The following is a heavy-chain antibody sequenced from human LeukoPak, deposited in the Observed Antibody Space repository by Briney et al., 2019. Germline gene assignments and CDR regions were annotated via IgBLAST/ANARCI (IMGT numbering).Heavy chain of an antibody. V-gene: IGHV1-69*05. D-gene: IGHD2-15*01. CDR2: IIPIFGTA. CDR1: GGTFSSYA. CDR3: ARDKVDCSSGSCYSLGFGY. Sequence: ASVKVSCKASGGTFSSYAISWVRQAPGQGLEWMGGIIPIFGTANYAQKFQGRVTITTDESTSTAYMELSSLRSEDTAVYYCARDKVDCSSGSCYSLGFGYWGPGTLVTVSS. J-gene: IGHJ4*02.